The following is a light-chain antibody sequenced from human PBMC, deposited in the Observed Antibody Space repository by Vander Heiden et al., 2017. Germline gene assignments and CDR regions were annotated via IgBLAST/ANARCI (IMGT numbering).Light chain of an antibody. CDR1: SALNVATKR. CDR3: FIWHTSAWV. V-gene: IGLV5-45*03. Sequence: QAVLPQPSSLSASPGASPSLTCTLRSALNVATKRIYWYQQKPGSPPQYHLRNNSDAVNQQGSGVPSRFSGSKDASATARIVPIFQLQAEDEAYYCCFIWHTSAWVFGGGTKLTVL. J-gene: IGLJ3*02. CDR2: NNSDAVN.